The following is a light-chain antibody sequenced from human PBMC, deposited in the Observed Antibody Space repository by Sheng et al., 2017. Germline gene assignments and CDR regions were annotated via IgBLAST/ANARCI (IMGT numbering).Light chain of an antibody. CDR2: GAS. CDR1: QSVSRD. Sequence: IVMTQSPATLSVSPGERVTLSCRASQSVSRDLAWYQQRPGQAPRLLIYGASTRATGIPVRFSGSGSGTEFTLTISSLQSEDFAVYYCQQYNTWPPDTFGQGTKLAIK. J-gene: IGKJ2*01. CDR3: QQYNTWPPDT. V-gene: IGKV3-15*01.